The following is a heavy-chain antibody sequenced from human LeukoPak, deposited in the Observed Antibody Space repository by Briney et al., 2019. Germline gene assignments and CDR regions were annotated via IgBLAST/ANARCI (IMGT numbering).Heavy chain of an antibody. CDR2: ISGSGGST. CDR1: GFTFSSYS. CDR3: AKGKGARGYSYGQPLDY. Sequence: PGGSLRLSCAASGFTFSSYSMNWVRQAPGKGLEWVSAISGSGGSTYYADSVKGRFTISRDNSKNTLYLQMNSLRAEDTAVYYCAKGKGARGYSYGQPLDYWGQGTLVTVSS. D-gene: IGHD5-18*01. J-gene: IGHJ4*02. V-gene: IGHV3-23*01.